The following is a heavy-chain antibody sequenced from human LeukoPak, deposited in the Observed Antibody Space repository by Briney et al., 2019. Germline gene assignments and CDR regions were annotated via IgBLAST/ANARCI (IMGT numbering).Heavy chain of an antibody. CDR3: AKEAELDPEYFQH. V-gene: IGHV3-33*06. CDR2: IWYDGSNK. CDR1: GFTFSSYG. D-gene: IGHD1-26*01. J-gene: IGHJ1*01. Sequence: GRSLRLSCAASGFTFSSYGMHWVRQAPGKGLEWVAVIWYDGSNKYYADSVKGRFTISRVNSKNTLYLQMNSLRAEDTAVYYCAKEAELDPEYFQHWGQGTLVTVSS.